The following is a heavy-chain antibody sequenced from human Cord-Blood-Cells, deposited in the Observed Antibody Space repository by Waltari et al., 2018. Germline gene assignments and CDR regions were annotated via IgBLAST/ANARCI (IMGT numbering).Heavy chain of an antibody. Sequence: QVQLVQSGAEVKKPGSSVKVSCKASGGSFSRYAISWGRQAPGQGLEWMGGINPIFGTANYAQKFQGRVTITADEPTSTAYMELSSLRSEDTAVYYCARERRDWNYVNWGQGTLVTVSS. V-gene: IGHV1-69*01. CDR2: INPIFGTA. CDR3: ARERRDWNYVN. D-gene: IGHD1-7*01. J-gene: IGHJ4*02. CDR1: GGSFSRYA.